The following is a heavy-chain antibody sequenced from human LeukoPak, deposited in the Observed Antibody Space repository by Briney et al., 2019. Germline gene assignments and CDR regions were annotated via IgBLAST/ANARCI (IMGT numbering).Heavy chain of an antibody. Sequence: GGSLRLSCAASGFTFSSYGMNWVRQAPGKGLEWVSSISSSSSYIYYADSVKGRFTISRDNAKNSLYLQMNSLRAEDTALYYCAREASYDSSGYYLFDYWGQGTLVTVSS. D-gene: IGHD3-22*01. J-gene: IGHJ4*02. CDR3: AREASYDSSGYYLFDY. V-gene: IGHV3-21*04. CDR1: GFTFSSYG. CDR2: ISSSSSYI.